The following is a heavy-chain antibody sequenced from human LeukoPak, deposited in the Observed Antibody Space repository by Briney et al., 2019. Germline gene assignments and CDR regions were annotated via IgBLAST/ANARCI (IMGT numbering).Heavy chain of an antibody. J-gene: IGHJ4*02. D-gene: IGHD6-13*01. Sequence: SETLSLTCTVSGGSISSYYWSWIRQPPGKGLEWIGYFYYSGTTNYNPSLKSRVTISVDTSKNQFSLKLSSVTAADTAVYYCARGVYIAAAQYGYWGQGTLVTVSS. CDR2: FYYSGTT. V-gene: IGHV4-59*01. CDR3: ARGVYIAAAQYGY. CDR1: GGSISSYY.